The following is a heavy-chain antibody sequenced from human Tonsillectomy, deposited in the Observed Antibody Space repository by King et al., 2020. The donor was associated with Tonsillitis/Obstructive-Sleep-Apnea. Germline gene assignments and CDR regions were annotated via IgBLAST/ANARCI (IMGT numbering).Heavy chain of an antibody. J-gene: IGHJ4*02. CDR1: GGSFSGYY. Sequence: VQLQQWGAGLLKASETLSLTCAVYGGSFSGYYWSWIRQPPGKGLEWIGEINHSGSTNYTPSLKSRVTISVDTSKNQIYLKLTSVTSADTAVYYCARGLTVTRSTDYWGQGTLVTVSS. V-gene: IGHV4-34*01. D-gene: IGHD4-17*01. CDR3: ARGLTVTRSTDY. CDR2: INHSGST.